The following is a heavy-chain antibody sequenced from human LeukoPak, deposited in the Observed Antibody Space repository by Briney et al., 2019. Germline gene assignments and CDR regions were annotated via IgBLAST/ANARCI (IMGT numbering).Heavy chain of an antibody. D-gene: IGHD1-1*01. V-gene: IGHV4-59*12. Sequence: SETLSLTCTVSSGSISSYYWSWIRQPPGEGLEWIGYIYYSGSTNYNPTLKSRVTMSVDTSKNQFSLKLSSVTAADTAVYYCARDRGTWNDDGFDYWGQGTLVTVSS. J-gene: IGHJ4*02. CDR2: IYYSGST. CDR1: SGSISSYY. CDR3: ARDRGTWNDDGFDY.